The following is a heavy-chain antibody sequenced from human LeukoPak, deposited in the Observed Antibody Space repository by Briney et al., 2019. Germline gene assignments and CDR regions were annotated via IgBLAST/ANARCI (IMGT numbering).Heavy chain of an antibody. J-gene: IGHJ5*02. D-gene: IGHD5-12*01. CDR2: INSDGGST. Sequence: GGSLRLSCAASGFTFSSYWMHWVRQAPGKGLVWVSRINSDGGSTSYADSVKGRFTISRDNAKNTLYLQMNSLRAEDTAVYYCAREGYGVWFDPWGQGTLVTVSS. CDR3: AREGYGVWFDP. CDR1: GFTFSSYW. V-gene: IGHV3-74*01.